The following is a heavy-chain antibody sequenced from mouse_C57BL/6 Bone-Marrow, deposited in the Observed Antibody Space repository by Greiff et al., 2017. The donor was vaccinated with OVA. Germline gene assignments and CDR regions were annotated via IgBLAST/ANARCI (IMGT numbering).Heavy chain of an antibody. CDR1: GYTFTSYW. D-gene: IGHD1-1*01. CDR3: ASYYDGSGDY. J-gene: IGHJ2*01. Sequence: QVQLQQPGAELVKPGASVKLSCKASGYTFTSYWMQWVKQRPGQGLEWIGEIDPSDSYTNYNQKFKGKATLTVDTSSSTAYMQLSSLTSEDSAVYYCASYYDGSGDYWGQGTTLTVSS. CDR2: IDPSDSYT. V-gene: IGHV1-50*01.